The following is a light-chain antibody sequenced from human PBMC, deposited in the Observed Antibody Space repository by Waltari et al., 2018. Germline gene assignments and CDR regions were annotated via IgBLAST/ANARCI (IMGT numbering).Light chain of an antibody. CDR1: QSVSIN. Sequence: EIVMTQSPVTLSVSPGERATLSCRASQSVSINLAWYQQKPGQAPRLLIYAASTRATDVPARFSGSGSGTEFTLTISSLQSVDFAVYYCQHYNNWPPGTTFGQGTKLEIK. J-gene: IGKJ1*01. CDR3: QHYNNWPPGTT. CDR2: AAS. V-gene: IGKV3-15*01.